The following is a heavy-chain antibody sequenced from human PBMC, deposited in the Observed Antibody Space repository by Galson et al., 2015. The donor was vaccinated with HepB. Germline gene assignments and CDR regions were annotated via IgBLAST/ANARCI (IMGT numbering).Heavy chain of an antibody. D-gene: IGHD6-25*01. V-gene: IGHV3-33*01. CDR1: TFNRYG. Sequence: TFNRYGMHWVRQAPGKGLEWVALIWANGSNRYYSNSVMGRFTISRDNSKNTLFLEMNSLRAEDTAVYYCVREMAIAAPASFDLWGHGTLVTVSS. J-gene: IGHJ4*01. CDR3: VREMAIAAPASFDL. CDR2: IWANGSNR.